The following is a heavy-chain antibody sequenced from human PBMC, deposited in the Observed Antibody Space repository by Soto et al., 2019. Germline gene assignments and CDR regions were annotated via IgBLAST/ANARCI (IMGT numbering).Heavy chain of an antibody. Sequence: PGGSLRLSCAASGFTFSSYAMSWVRQAPGKGLEWVSAISGSGGSTYYADSVKGRFTISRDNSKNTLYLQMNSLRAEDTAVYYCAKSGLYSGYAPDYWGQATLVTVSS. J-gene: IGHJ4*02. CDR3: AKSGLYSGYAPDY. D-gene: IGHD5-12*01. CDR1: GFTFSSYA. V-gene: IGHV3-23*01. CDR2: ISGSGGST.